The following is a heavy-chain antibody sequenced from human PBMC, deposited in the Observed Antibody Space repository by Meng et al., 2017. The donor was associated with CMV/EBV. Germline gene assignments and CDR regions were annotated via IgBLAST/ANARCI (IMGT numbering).Heavy chain of an antibody. CDR3: ARGDLDGYSEFFDP. V-gene: IGHV3-11*01. D-gene: IGHD5-12*01. Sequence: AYGFTFRYYYMSWIRQAPGKGLEWVSYISSSGSTIYYADSVKGRFTISRDNAKNSLYLQMNSLRAEDTAVYYCARGDLDGYSEFFDPWGQGTLVTVSS. CDR2: ISSSGSTI. CDR1: GFTFRYYY. J-gene: IGHJ5*02.